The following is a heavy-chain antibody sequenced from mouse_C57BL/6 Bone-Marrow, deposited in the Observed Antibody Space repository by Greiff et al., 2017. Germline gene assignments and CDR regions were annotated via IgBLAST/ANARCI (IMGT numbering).Heavy chain of an antibody. CDR2: IYPGDGDT. V-gene: IGHV1-82*01. CDR1: GYAFSSSW. Sequence: VMLVESGPELVKPGASVKISCKASGYAFSSSWMNWVKQRPGKGLEWIGRIYPGDGDTNYNGKFKGKATLTADKSSSTAYMQLRSLTSEDSAVYFCARGGGNYEYFDVWGTGTTVTVSS. D-gene: IGHD2-1*01. CDR3: ARGGGNYEYFDV. J-gene: IGHJ1*03.